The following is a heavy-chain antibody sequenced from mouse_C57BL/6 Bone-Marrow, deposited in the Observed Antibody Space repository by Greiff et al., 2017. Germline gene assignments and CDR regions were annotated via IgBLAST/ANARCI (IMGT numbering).Heavy chain of an antibody. J-gene: IGHJ4*01. CDR1: GYTFTSYW. Sequence: VQLQQPGAELVMPGASVKLSCKASGYTFTSYWMHWVKQRPGQGLEWIGEIDPSDSYTNYNQKFKGKSTLTVDKSSSTAYMQLSSLTSEDSAVYYCARELRLPTSYYAMDYWGQGTSVTVSS. CDR2: IDPSDSYT. D-gene: IGHD3-2*02. CDR3: ARELRLPTSYYAMDY. V-gene: IGHV1-69*01.